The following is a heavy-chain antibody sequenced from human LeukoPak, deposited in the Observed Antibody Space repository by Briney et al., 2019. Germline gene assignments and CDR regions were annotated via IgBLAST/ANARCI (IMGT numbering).Heavy chain of an antibody. J-gene: IGHJ4*02. D-gene: IGHD5-18*01. CDR1: GFTFSSYA. CDR2: ISGSGGST. V-gene: IGHV3-23*01. Sequence: GGSLRLSCAASGFTFSSYAMSWVRQAPGKGLEWVSAISGSGGSTYYADSVKGRFTISRDNSKNTVDLQMNSLRAEDTAVYYCAKERIQIWGPFDYWGQGTLVTVSS. CDR3: AKERIQIWGPFDY.